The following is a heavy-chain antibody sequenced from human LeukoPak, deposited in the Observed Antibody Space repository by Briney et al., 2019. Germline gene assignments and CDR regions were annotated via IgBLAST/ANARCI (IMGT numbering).Heavy chain of an antibody. J-gene: IGHJ4*02. Sequence: GGSLRLSCEASGFPFSRYWMNWVRQIPGKGLVWVSRQKYDGTRISYADSVKGRFSITRDNDKNTLYLQMNSLTVEDTAVYYCARDSGHGMDFWGQGTLVTVAS. CDR1: GFPFSRYW. D-gene: IGHD3-10*01. CDR3: ARDSGHGMDF. CDR2: QKYDGTRI. V-gene: IGHV3-74*01.